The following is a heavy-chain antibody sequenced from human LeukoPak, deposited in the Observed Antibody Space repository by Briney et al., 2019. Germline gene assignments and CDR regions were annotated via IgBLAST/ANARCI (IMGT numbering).Heavy chain of an antibody. CDR3: ARHALYSSGLHGMDV. CDR1: GYSFTSYW. Sequence: GESLKISCKGSGYSFTSYWIGWVRQMPGKGLEWMGIVYPGDSETTYSPSFQGQVTISADKSISTAYLQWSSLKASDTAMYYCARHALYSSGLHGMDVWGQGTTVTVSS. V-gene: IGHV5-51*01. J-gene: IGHJ6*02. D-gene: IGHD6-19*01. CDR2: VYPGDSET.